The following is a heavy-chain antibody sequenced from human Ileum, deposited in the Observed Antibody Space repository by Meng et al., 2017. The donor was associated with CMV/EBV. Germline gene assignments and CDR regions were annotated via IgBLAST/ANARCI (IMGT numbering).Heavy chain of an antibody. CDR3: ARRERISSGLEY. J-gene: IGHJ4*02. D-gene: IGHD6-6*01. V-gene: IGHV1-2*02. Sequence: QGQLGPSGAEVKKPGTSVKVSCKASGYTFTGNYIYWVRQAPGQGLEWMGWIDPNTGGTKYIQKFQGRVTMTGDTSISTAYMELSGLRFDDTAVYYCARRERISSGLEYWGQGTLVTVSS. CDR2: IDPNTGGT. CDR1: GYTFTGNY.